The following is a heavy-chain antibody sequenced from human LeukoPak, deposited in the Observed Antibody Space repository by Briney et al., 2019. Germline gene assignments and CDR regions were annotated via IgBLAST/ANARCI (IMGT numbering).Heavy chain of an antibody. CDR3: ARVMRIAVAGFDY. CDR2: IVGSGVTT. D-gene: IGHD6-19*01. V-gene: IGHV3-48*04. CDR1: GFTFSNYG. Sequence: GGSLRLSCVASGFTFSNYGMNWVRQAPGKGLEWVSGIVGSGVTTYYADSVKGRFTISRDNAKNSLYLQMNSLRAEDTAVYYCARVMRIAVAGFDYWGQGTLVTVSS. J-gene: IGHJ4*02.